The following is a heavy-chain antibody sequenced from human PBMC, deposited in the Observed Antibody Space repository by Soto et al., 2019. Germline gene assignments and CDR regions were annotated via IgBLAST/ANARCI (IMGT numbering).Heavy chain of an antibody. CDR1: GGSISSSSYY. CDR3: ARQSIAARPDYYYYMDV. Sequence: QLQLQESGPGLVKPSETLSLTCTVSGGSISSSSYYWGWIRQPPGKGLEWIGSIYYSGSTYYNPSLKGRVTISVDTSKNQFSLKLSSVTAADTAVYYCARQSIAARPDYYYYMDVWGKGTTVTVSS. CDR2: IYYSGST. V-gene: IGHV4-39*01. D-gene: IGHD6-6*01. J-gene: IGHJ6*03.